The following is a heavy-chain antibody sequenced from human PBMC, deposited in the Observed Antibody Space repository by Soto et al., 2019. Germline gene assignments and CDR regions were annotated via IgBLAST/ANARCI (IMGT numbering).Heavy chain of an antibody. CDR3: ARDKDWAFDY. V-gene: IGHV3-48*04. J-gene: IGHJ4*02. D-gene: IGHD3-9*01. CDR1: GFTFSSYS. CDR2: IFATSTTI. Sequence: EVQLVESGGGLVQPGGSLRLSCVASGFTFSSYSMVWVSQAPGKGLEWISYIFATSTTIYYADSVKGRVTVSRDNTQNSMFLLMTSLRAEDTDMYYCARDKDWAFDYWGQGTLVTVSS.